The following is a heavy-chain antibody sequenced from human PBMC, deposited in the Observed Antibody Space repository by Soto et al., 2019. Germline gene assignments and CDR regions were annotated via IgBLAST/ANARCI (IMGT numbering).Heavy chain of an antibody. CDR2: IYYSGDT. CDR3: ARAPRGNYGYPSYFDY. D-gene: IGHD3-10*01. CDR1: GGSINSGAHY. Sequence: SETLSLTCTVSGGSINSGAHYWSWLRQHPGKGLEWIGYIYYSGDTQYNPSLKSRVTISLDTSKNQFSLKLSSVTAADTAVYYCARAPRGNYGYPSYFDYWGQGTLVTVSS. V-gene: IGHV4-31*03. J-gene: IGHJ4*02.